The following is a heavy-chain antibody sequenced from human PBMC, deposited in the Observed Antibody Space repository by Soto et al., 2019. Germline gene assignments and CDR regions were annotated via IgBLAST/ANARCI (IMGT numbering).Heavy chain of an antibody. D-gene: IGHD6-13*01. J-gene: IGHJ2*01. CDR1: GFTFSSYA. Sequence: GGSLRLSCAASGFTFSSYAMSWVRQAPGKGLEWVSAISGSGGSTYYADSVKGRFTISRDNSKNTLYLQMNSLRAEDRAVYYGAKELKQQLVQWYFDLWGRGTLVTSPQ. V-gene: IGHV3-23*01. CDR2: ISGSGGST. CDR3: AKELKQQLVQWYFDL.